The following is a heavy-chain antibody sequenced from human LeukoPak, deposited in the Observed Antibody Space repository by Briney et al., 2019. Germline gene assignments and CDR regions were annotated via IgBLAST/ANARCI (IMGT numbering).Heavy chain of an antibody. CDR1: GFTFSSYG. D-gene: IGHD6-6*01. V-gene: IGHV3-30*03. J-gene: IGHJ4*02. Sequence: GGSLRLSCAASGFTFSSYGMHWVRQAPGKGLEWVAVISYDGSNKYYADSVKGRFTISRDNSKNTLYLQMNSLRAEDTAVYYCARARSSIAAPFFDYWGQGTLVTVSS. CDR2: ISYDGSNK. CDR3: ARARSSIAAPFFDY.